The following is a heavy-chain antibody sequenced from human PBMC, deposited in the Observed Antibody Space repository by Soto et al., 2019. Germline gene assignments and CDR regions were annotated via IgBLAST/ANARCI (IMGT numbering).Heavy chain of an antibody. J-gene: IGHJ4*01. CDR1: GDSVSSNSAG. D-gene: IGHD1-26*01. Sequence: RSQTLSLTCAITGDSVSSNSAGWSWVRQSPSRGLEWLGGTYYRSKWYYEYAVSVRGRITINPDTSKNQYSLQLNSVTPEDTAVYFCARGEQYSGRIFDYWGQGTLVTVSS. V-gene: IGHV6-1*01. CDR3: ARGEQYSGRIFDY. CDR2: TYYRSKWYY.